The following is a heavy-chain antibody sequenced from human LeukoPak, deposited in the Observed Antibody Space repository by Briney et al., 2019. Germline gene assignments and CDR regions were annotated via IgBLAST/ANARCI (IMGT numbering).Heavy chain of an antibody. CDR1: GFTFIDYS. CDR2: ISSSSSYI. V-gene: IGHV3-21*01. Sequence: GGSLRLSCAASGFTFIDYSVNWVRQAPGKGLEWVSSISSSSSYIFYADSLKGRFTISRDNAKNSLYLQMNSLRDEDTAVYFCAKVIRGGYGMDVWGQGTTVTVSS. J-gene: IGHJ6*02. D-gene: IGHD3-10*01. CDR3: AKVIRGGYGMDV.